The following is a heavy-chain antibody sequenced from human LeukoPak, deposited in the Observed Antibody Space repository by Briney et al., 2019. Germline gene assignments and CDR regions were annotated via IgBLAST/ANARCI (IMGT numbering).Heavy chain of an antibody. V-gene: IGHV4-59*01. Sequence: SETLSLTCTVSGGSISSYYWSWLRQPPGKGLEGLGYIYYSGSTNYNPSLKSRVTISVDTSKNQFSLKLSSVAAADTAVYYCARGAAAAPDAFDIWGQGTMVTVSS. J-gene: IGHJ3*02. CDR2: IYYSGST. D-gene: IGHD6-13*01. CDR3: ARGAAAAPDAFDI. CDR1: GGSISSYY.